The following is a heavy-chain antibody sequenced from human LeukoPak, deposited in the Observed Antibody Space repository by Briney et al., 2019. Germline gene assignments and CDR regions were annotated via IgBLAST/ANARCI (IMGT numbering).Heavy chain of an antibody. Sequence: GGSLRLSCAASGFTVSSNYMSCVRQAPGKGLEWVSVIYSGGSTYYADSVKGRFTISRDNSKNTLYLQMNSLRAEDTAVYYCARDPPIAAAGRYFDYWGQGTLVTVSS. V-gene: IGHV3-66*01. CDR1: GFTVSSNY. J-gene: IGHJ4*02. CDR2: IYSGGST. CDR3: ARDPPIAAAGRYFDY. D-gene: IGHD6-13*01.